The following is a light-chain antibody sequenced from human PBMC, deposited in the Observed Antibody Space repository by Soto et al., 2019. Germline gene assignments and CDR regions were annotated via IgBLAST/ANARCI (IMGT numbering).Light chain of an antibody. J-gene: IGLJ1*01. CDR2: DVS. CDR1: SSDVGGYNY. V-gene: IGLV2-14*01. CDR3: SSYTSSSTYV. Sequence: QSALTQPASVSGSPGQSIAISCTGASSDVGGYNYVSWYQQHPGKAPRLMIYDVSNRPSGVSDRFSGSTSGNTASLTISGLQAEDEAEYYCSSYTSSSTYVFGTGTKVTVL.